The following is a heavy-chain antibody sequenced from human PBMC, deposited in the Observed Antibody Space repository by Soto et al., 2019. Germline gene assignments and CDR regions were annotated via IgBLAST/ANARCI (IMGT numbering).Heavy chain of an antibody. CDR2: IYPGDSDT. CDR1: GYSFTSYC. J-gene: IGHJ4*02. V-gene: IGHV5-51*01. Sequence: PGESLKISCKGSGYSFTSYCIGWVRQMPWKGLEWMGIIYPGDSDTRYSPSFQGQVTISADKSISTAYLQWSSLKASDTAMYYCARRKGTRIIAVAGTELDYWGQGTLVTV. CDR3: ARRKGTRIIAVAGTELDY. D-gene: IGHD6-19*01.